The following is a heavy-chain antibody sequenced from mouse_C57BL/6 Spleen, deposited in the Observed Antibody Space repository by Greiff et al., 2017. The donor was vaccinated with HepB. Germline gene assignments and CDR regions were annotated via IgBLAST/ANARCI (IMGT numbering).Heavy chain of an antibody. J-gene: IGHJ3*01. Sequence: QVQLQQPGAELVRPGSSVKLSCKASGYTFTSYWMDWVKQRPGQGLEWIGSIYPSDSETHYNQKFKDKATLTVDKSSSTAYMQLSSLTSEDSAVYYCAREEIYYDYFAWFAYWGQGTLVTVSA. CDR3: AREEIYYDYFAWFAY. CDR2: IYPSDSET. CDR1: GYTFTSYW. D-gene: IGHD2-4*01. V-gene: IGHV1-61*01.